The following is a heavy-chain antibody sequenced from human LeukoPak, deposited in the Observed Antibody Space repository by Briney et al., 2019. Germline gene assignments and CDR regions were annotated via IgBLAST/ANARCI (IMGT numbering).Heavy chain of an antibody. CDR2: ISGSGGST. V-gene: IGHV3-23*01. CDR3: AKCPTVLPPIDY. J-gene: IGHJ4*02. CDR1: GFTFSSNA. Sequence: GGSLRLSCAASGFTFSSNAMSWVRQAPGKGLEWVSAISGSGGSTYYADSVKDRFTISRDNSKNTLYLQMNSLRAEDTAVYYCAKCPTVLPPIDYWGQGTLVTVSS. D-gene: IGHD2/OR15-2a*01.